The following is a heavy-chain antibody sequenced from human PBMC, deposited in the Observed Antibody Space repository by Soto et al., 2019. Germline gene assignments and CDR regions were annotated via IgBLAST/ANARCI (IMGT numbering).Heavy chain of an antibody. V-gene: IGHV2-5*02. Sequence: QITLKESGPPLVKPTQTLTLTCTFSGFSFSTGGVGVGWIRQPPGKALEWLALIYWDDDKRYSPSLKSRLTITKDASKNQVLLTITHIAPVDVATHYRSHSTYYYHRSGFRAAQPSSDYWGQGTLVTVSS. D-gene: IGHD3-22*01. CDR1: GFSFSTGGVG. J-gene: IGHJ4*02. CDR3: SHSTYYYHRSGFRAAQPSSDY. CDR2: IYWDDDK.